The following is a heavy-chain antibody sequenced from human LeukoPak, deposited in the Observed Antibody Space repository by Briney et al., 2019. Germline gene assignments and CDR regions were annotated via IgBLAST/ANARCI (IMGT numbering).Heavy chain of an antibody. CDR3: AKGVRGWELLSGLDY. CDR2: ISYDGSNK. J-gene: IGHJ4*02. V-gene: IGHV3-30*18. Sequence: GGSLRLSCAASGFTFSSYGMHWVRQAPGKGLEWVAVISYDGSNKYYADSVKGRFTISRDNSKNTLYLQMNSLRAEDTAVYYCAKGVRGWELLSGLDYWGQGTLVTVSS. D-gene: IGHD1-26*01. CDR1: GFTFSSYG.